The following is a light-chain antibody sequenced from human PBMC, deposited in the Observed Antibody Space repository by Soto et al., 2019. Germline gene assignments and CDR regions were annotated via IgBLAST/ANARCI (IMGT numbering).Light chain of an antibody. V-gene: IGKV3-20*01. Sequence: EIVFTQSPGTLSLSPGERATLSCRASQSVSSSYLAWYQQKPGQAPRLLIYGASSRATGIPDRFSGSGSGTDFTLTISRLEPVVCAVYSCTQFGSSPIWTFGPGIKLAIK. CDR3: TQFGSSPIWT. CDR1: QSVSSSY. CDR2: GAS. J-gene: IGKJ1*01.